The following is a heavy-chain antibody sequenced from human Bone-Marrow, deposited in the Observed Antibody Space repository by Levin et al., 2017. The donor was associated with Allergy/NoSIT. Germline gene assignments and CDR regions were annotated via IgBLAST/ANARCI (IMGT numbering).Heavy chain of an antibody. Sequence: QPGGSLRLSCAASGFTFSSYAMSWVRQAPGKGLEWVSAISGSGGRTYYADSVKGRFTISRDNSKNTLYLQMNSLRAEDTAVYYCAKSYAPWKYCSSASCYSPFDYWGQGTLVTVSS. D-gene: IGHD2-2*01. CDR3: AKSYAPWKYCSSASCYSPFDY. V-gene: IGHV3-23*01. CDR1: GFTFSSYA. CDR2: ISGSGGRT. J-gene: IGHJ4*02.